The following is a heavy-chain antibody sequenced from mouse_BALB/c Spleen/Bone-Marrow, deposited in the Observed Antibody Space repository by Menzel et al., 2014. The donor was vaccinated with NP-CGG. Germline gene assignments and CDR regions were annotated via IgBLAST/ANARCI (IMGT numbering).Heavy chain of an antibody. CDR2: IYPGSGST. J-gene: IGHJ2*01. Sequence: KQSGPELVRPGASVKLSCKASGYTFTSYWMHWVKQRPGQGLEWIGNIYPGSGSTNYDEKFKSKATLTVDTSSSTAYMQLSSLTSEDSAVYHCTPRLRYWGQGTTLTVSS. CDR1: GYTFTSYW. D-gene: IGHD1-2*01. V-gene: IGHV1S22*01. CDR3: TPRLRY.